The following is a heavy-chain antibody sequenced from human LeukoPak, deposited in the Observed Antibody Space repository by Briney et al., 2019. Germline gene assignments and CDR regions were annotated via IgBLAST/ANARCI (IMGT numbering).Heavy chain of an antibody. V-gene: IGHV3-21*01. D-gene: IGHD3-22*01. J-gene: IGHJ4*02. CDR3: ASAGPNYDSSGYVY. Sequence: PGGSLRLSCAGSEFTFRSYSMSWVRQPPGKGLEWVSSISSNGGYIYYADSVKGRFTISRDNARDSVYLQMKSLRAEHTAVYYCASAGPNYDSSGYVYWGQGTPVTVSS. CDR1: EFTFRSYS. CDR2: ISSNGGYI.